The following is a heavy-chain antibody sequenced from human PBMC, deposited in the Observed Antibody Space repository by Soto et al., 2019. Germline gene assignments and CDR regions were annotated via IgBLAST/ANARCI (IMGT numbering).Heavy chain of an antibody. Sequence: EVQLVESGGGLVQPGGSLRLSCAASGFTFSSYWMHWVRPAPGKGLVWVSRLNSDGSSTSYADSVKGRFTISRDNAKNTLYLQMNSLRAEDTAVYYCATTDRYYDFWSGYSHDYWGQGTLVTVSS. CDR3: ATTDRYYDFWSGYSHDY. J-gene: IGHJ4*02. CDR2: LNSDGSST. D-gene: IGHD3-3*01. V-gene: IGHV3-74*01. CDR1: GFTFSSYW.